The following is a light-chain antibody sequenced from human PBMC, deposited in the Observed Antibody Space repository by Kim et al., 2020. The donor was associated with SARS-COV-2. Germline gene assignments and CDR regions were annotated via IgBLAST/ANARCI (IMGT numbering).Light chain of an antibody. Sequence: SYELTQPPSVSVSPGQTASITCYGDRLGNKYVCWYQQKPGQSPVVVMYQDERRPSGIPERFSGSNSGNTATLTISGTQAMDEADYYCQVWDSTTTVFGGGTQLTVL. J-gene: IGLJ2*01. CDR3: QVWDSTTTV. V-gene: IGLV3-1*01. CDR2: QDE. CDR1: RLGNKY.